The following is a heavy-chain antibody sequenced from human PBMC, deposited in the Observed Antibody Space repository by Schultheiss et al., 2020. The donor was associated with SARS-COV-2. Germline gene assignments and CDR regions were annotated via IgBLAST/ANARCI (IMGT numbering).Heavy chain of an antibody. CDR3: ARGSAVVVYAARFGMDV. D-gene: IGHD2-8*02. V-gene: IGHV3-47*02. J-gene: IGHJ6*02. Sequence: GGSLRLSCAASGFAFSSYALHWVRRAPGKGLEWVSAIGTGGDTYYADSVMGRFTISRDNSKNTLYLQMNSLRAEDTAVYYCARGSAVVVYAARFGMDVWGQGTTVTVSS. CDR1: GFAFSSYA. CDR2: IGTGGDT.